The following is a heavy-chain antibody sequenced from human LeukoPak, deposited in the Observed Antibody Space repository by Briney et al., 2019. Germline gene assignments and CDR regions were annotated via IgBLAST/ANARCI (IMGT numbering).Heavy chain of an antibody. CDR3: VTRSGSYYY. CDR2: IYNAGDR. Sequence: PGGSLRLSGAASGFTVSSNYMSWVRQAPGKGLEWVSVIYNAGDRYYADSVKGRFTISRDSSKNTLYLQVNSLRAEDTAVYYCVTRSGSYYYWGQGILVTVSS. CDR1: GFTVSSNY. V-gene: IGHV3-53*01. D-gene: IGHD1-26*01. J-gene: IGHJ4*02.